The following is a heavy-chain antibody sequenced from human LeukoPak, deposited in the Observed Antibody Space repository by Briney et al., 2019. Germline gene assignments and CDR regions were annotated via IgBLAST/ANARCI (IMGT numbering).Heavy chain of an antibody. Sequence: GESLHSSCKGSGYSFTSYWINWVRQMPGKGLEWMGTIDPSDSYTNYSPAFQGHVTMSSVKSISTAYLQWSSLKASDTAVYYCARREVVGSTAFDYWGKGTRVSFSS. CDR2: IDPSDSYT. D-gene: IGHD1-26*01. CDR3: ARREVVGSTAFDY. V-gene: IGHV5-10-1*01. J-gene: IGHJ4*02. CDR1: GYSFTSYW.